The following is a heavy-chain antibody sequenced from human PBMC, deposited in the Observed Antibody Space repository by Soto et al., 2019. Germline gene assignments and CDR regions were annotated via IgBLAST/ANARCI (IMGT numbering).Heavy chain of an antibody. CDR3: ARGVRTGFYGMDV. V-gene: IGHV1-69*13. CDR1: GGTFSNYA. Sequence: ASVKVSCKASGGTFSNYAISWVRQAPGQGLEWVGGIIPMFGTSNYAQNFQGRVSITADESTSTAYMELSSLRSEDTAVYYCARGVRTGFYGMDVWGQGTAVTVSS. CDR2: IIPMFGTS. J-gene: IGHJ6*02. D-gene: IGHD3-10*01.